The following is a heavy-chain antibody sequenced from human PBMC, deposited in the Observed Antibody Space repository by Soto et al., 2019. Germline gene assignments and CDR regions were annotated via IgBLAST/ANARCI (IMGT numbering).Heavy chain of an antibody. Sequence: ESGGGVVQPGRSLRLSCAASGFTFSSYGMHWVRQAPGKGLEWVAVIWYDGSNKYYADSVKGRFTISRDNSKNTLYLQMNSLRAEDTAVYYCARDGPRYYGDPRNDAFDIWGQGTMVTVSS. D-gene: IGHD4-17*01. CDR3: ARDGPRYYGDPRNDAFDI. CDR1: GFTFSSYG. J-gene: IGHJ3*02. CDR2: IWYDGSNK. V-gene: IGHV3-33*01.